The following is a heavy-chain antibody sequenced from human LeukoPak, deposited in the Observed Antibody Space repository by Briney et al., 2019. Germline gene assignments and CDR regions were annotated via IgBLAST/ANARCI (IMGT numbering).Heavy chain of an antibody. J-gene: IGHJ4*02. D-gene: IGHD2-15*01. CDR2: LSYDGINK. CDR1: GFTFSSYA. CDR3: AKGPYCSGGTCFLPHYFDY. V-gene: IGHV3-30*18. Sequence: GGSLRLSCTASGFTFSSYAMNWVRQAPGKGLEWLAVLSYDGINKYYADSVKGRFTISRDNSKNTLYLQMNSLRAEDTAVYYCAKGPYCSGGTCFLPHYFDYWSQGTLVTVSS.